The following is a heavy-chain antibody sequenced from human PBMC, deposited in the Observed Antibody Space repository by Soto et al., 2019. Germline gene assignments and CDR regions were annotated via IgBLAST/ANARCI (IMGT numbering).Heavy chain of an antibody. CDR3: AREGPRPYYYYGTDV. Sequence: QVQLVQSGAEVKKPGASVKVSCKSSGYTFSMSSISWVRQAPGQGLEWMGWISGYNGNTNYEQKFQDRVTMTTDTSTNTAYMELRSLRSDDTAVYYCAREGPRPYYYYGTDVWGQGTTVTV. J-gene: IGHJ6*02. CDR2: ISGYNGNT. CDR1: GYTFSMSS. V-gene: IGHV1-18*01.